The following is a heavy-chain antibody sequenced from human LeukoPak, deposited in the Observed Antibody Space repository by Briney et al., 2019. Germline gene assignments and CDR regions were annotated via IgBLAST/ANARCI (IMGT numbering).Heavy chain of an antibody. CDR3: ARRVGGYDSGGTYYCYMDV. J-gene: IGHJ6*03. Sequence: SETLSLTCAVYGGSFSDYYWSWIRQPPGRGLEWIGEINHSGSTNYNPSLKSRVTTSVDRSKNRFSLKLSSVTAADAAVYYCARRVGGYDSGGTYYCYMDVWGKGTTVAVSS. CDR1: GGSFSDYY. V-gene: IGHV4-34*01. CDR2: INHSGST. D-gene: IGHD5-12*01.